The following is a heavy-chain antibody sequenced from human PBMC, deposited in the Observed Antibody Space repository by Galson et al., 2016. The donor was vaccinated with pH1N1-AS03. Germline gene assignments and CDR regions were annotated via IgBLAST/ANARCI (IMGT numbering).Heavy chain of an antibody. CDR3: ARGSYSSGWYRGRNAFDI. Sequence: ETLSLTCAVYGGSFNNYYWNWIRQSPGKGLEWVGEINHSGSTDYNPSLKSRVTISVDPSTNQIPLNLNSVTAAATAVYYCARGSYSSGWYRGRNAFDIWGQGTMVTVSS. CDR2: INHSGST. J-gene: IGHJ3*02. D-gene: IGHD6-19*01. V-gene: IGHV4-34*01. CDR1: GGSFNNYY.